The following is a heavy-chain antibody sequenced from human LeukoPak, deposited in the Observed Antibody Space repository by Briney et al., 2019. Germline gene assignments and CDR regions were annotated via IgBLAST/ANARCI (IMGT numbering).Heavy chain of an antibody. CDR2: IYSGGST. D-gene: IGHD2-15*01. V-gene: IGHV3-53*01. CDR3: ARDCCSGGGPLDI. J-gene: IGHJ4*02. Sequence: PGGSLRLSCAASGFTVSSNYMSWVRQAPGKGLEWVSVIYSGGSTYYADSVKGRFTISRDNSKNTLYLQMNSLRAEDTAIYYCARDCCSGGGPLDIWGQGTLVTVSS. CDR1: GFTVSSNY.